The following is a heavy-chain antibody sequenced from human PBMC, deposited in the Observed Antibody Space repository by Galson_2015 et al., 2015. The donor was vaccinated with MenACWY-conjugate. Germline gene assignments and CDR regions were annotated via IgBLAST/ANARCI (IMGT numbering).Heavy chain of an antibody. J-gene: IGHJ4*02. D-gene: IGHD2-15*01. CDR3: ARDRRGCSGDTCYSDYDY. V-gene: IGHV1-18*01. CDR2: ISAYNGNT. CDR1: GYTFTNYG. Sequence: QSGAEVKKPGASVKVSCKASGYTFTNYGISWVRQAPGQGLEWMGWISAYNGNTNYAQKLQGRVTVTTDTPTSTAYMELRSLTSDDTAVYYCARDRRGCSGDTCYSDYDYWGQGTLVTVSS.